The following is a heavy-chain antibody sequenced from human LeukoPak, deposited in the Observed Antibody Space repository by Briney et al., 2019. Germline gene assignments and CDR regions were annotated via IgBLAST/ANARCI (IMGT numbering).Heavy chain of an antibody. D-gene: IGHD3-22*01. J-gene: IGHJ4*02. CDR1: GGSISSYY. Sequence: PSETLSLTCTVSGGSISSYYWSWIRQPPGKGLEWIGYIYYSGSTNYNPPLKSRVTISVDTSKNQFSLKLSSVTAAHTAVYYCASAPPFYDSSGYYRAVFFDYWGQGTLVTVSS. CDR3: ASAPPFYDSSGYYRAVFFDY. V-gene: IGHV4-59*01. CDR2: IYYSGST.